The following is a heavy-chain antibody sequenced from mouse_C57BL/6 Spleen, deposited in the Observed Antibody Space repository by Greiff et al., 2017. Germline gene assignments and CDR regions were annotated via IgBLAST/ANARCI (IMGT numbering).Heavy chain of an antibody. V-gene: IGHV3-6*01. CDR2: FPYDGST. D-gene: IGHD2-4*01. Sequence: EVQVEESGPGLVKPSQSLSLTCSVTGYSITSGYYWNLIRQFPGNQLEWMGYFPYDGSTNYNPCIRNGISITRETSKNRFVLKLNSGTTEDTATYYCARGGDYGAWYFDVWGTGTTVTVSA. CDR3: ARGGDYGAWYFDV. J-gene: IGHJ1*03. CDR1: GYSITSGYY.